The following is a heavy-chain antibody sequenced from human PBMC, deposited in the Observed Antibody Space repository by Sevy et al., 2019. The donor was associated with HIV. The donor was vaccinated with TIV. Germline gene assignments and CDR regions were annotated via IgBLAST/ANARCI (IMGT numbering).Heavy chain of an antibody. J-gene: IGHJ6*02. CDR3: AKDTKRWLVRCYGMDV. CDR2: ISWNSGSI. D-gene: IGHD6-19*01. Sequence: GGSLRLSCAASGFTFDDYAMHWVRQAPGKGLEWVSGISWNSGSIGYADSVKGRFTIPRDNAKNSLYLQMNSLRAEDTALYYCAKDTKRWLVRCYGMDVWGQGTTVTVSS. V-gene: IGHV3-9*01. CDR1: GFTFDDYA.